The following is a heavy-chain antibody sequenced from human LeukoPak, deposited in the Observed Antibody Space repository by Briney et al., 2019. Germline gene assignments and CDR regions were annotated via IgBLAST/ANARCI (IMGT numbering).Heavy chain of an antibody. J-gene: IGHJ5*02. Sequence: ASVKVSCKASGYTFTTYGISWVRQAPGQGLEWMGWINPYNGDTNYAQKLQGRVTMTTDTSTSTAYMELRSLRSDDTAVYYCARSYDFWSGPPSGWFDPWGQGTLVTVSS. CDR3: ARSYDFWSGPPSGWFDP. V-gene: IGHV1-18*01. D-gene: IGHD3-3*01. CDR1: GYTFTTYG. CDR2: INPYNGDT.